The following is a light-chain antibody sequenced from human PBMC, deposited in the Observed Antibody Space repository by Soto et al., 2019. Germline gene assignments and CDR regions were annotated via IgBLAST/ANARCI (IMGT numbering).Light chain of an antibody. CDR3: NSYTSSSTYVV. CDR1: SSDVGGYNY. Sequence: QSALTQPASVSGSPGQSITISCTGTSSDVGGYNYVSWYQQHPGKAPKLMIYEVNNRPSGVSNRFSGSKSGNTASLTISGLQADDEADYYCNSYTSSSTYVVFGGGTQLTVL. CDR2: EVN. V-gene: IGLV2-14*01. J-gene: IGLJ2*01.